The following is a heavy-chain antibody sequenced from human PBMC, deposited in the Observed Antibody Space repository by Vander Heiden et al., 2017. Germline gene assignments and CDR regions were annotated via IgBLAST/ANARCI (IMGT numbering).Heavy chain of an antibody. CDR1: GFALSNARMG. Sequence: QVTLKESGPVLVKPTETLTLTCTVSGFALSNARMGVSWIRPPPGTALAWLAHIFSNDEKSYSTSLKSRLTISKDTSKSQVVLTMTNMDPVDTATYYCARTRSYYYDSSGYYYPYYFDYWGQGTLVTVSS. CDR2: IFSNDEK. J-gene: IGHJ4*02. CDR3: ARTRSYYYDSSGYYYPYYFDY. D-gene: IGHD3-22*01. V-gene: IGHV2-26*01.